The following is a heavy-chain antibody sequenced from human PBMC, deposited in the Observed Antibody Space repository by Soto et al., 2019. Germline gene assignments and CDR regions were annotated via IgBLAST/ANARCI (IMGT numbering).Heavy chain of an antibody. J-gene: IGHJ3*02. V-gene: IGHV1-18*01. Sequence: QVQLVQSGAEVKKPGASVKVSCKASGYTFTSYGISWVRQAPGQGLEWMGWISAYNGNTNYAQKLQGRVTMTTDTATSTAYMELRSLRSDDTAVYYCARDRVSNYGSGSDDAFDIWGQGTMVTVSS. CDR2: ISAYNGNT. CDR3: ARDRVSNYGSGSDDAFDI. D-gene: IGHD3-10*01. CDR1: GYTFTSYG.